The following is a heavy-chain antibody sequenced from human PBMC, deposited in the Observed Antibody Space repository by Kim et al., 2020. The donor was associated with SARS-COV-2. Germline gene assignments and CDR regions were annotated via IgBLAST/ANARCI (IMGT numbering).Heavy chain of an antibody. CDR2: IVVGSGNT. Sequence: SVKVSCKASGFTFTSSAMQWVRQARGQRLEWIGWIVVGSGNTNYAQKFQERVTITRDMSTSTAYMELSSLRSEDTAVYYCAAESYSGYEQPFDYWGQGTLVTVSS. CDR1: GFTFTSSA. D-gene: IGHD5-12*01. V-gene: IGHV1-58*02. CDR3: AAESYSGYEQPFDY. J-gene: IGHJ4*02.